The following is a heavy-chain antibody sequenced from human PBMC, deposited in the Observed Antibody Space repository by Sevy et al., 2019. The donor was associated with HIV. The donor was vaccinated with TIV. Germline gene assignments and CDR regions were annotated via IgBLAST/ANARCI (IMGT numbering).Heavy chain of an antibody. Sequence: ASVKVSCKASGYTFTSYGISWVRQAPGQGLEWMGWISAYNGNTNYAQKLQGGVTMTTDTSTSTAYTELRSLRSDDTAVYYCASCYYYDSSGYPEWEYFQHWGQGTLVTVSS. CDR2: ISAYNGNT. J-gene: IGHJ1*01. V-gene: IGHV1-18*01. CDR1: GYTFTSYG. CDR3: ASCYYYDSSGYPEWEYFQH. D-gene: IGHD3-22*01.